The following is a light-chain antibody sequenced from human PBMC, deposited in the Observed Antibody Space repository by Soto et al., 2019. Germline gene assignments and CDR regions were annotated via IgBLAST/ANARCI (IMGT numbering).Light chain of an antibody. Sequence: QSALTQPASVSGSPGQSITISCTGTSSDVGGYNYVSWYQQHPGKAPKLMIYEVSNRPSGVSNRFSGSKSGNTAFLTISGLQADDVADYYCSSYTSSSTLYVFGTGTKLTVL. V-gene: IGLV2-14*01. CDR1: SSDVGGYNY. J-gene: IGLJ1*01. CDR2: EVS. CDR3: SSYTSSSTLYV.